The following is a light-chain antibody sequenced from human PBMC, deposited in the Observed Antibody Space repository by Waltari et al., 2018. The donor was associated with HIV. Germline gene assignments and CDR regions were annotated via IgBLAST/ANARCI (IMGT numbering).Light chain of an antibody. Sequence: QSALTQPRSVPGSPGQSVTISCNGTRSDIGDYNYVSWYQQHPGKAPKLMIYDVTKRPSGVPDRFSGSKSGNTASLTISGLQAEDEAAYYCCSFAGSYTLVFGGGTKLTVL. CDR2: DVT. J-gene: IGLJ3*02. V-gene: IGLV2-11*01. CDR3: CSFAGSYTLV. CDR1: RSDIGDYNY.